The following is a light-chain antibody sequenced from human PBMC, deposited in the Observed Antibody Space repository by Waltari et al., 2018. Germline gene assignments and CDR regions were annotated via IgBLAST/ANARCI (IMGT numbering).Light chain of an antibody. CDR1: SSDLGGYNG. V-gene: IGLV2-11*01. CDR3: GSYRTGNNVL. J-gene: IGLJ2*01. Sequence: QSALTQPPSVSKSLGQSVTIPCTGTSSDLGGYNGFSWYHQHSGTAPRLLMYDVNKRPSGFSDRFSGSKSGNTASLTISGRQAEDEGDYYCGSYRTGNNVLFGGGTRLTVL. CDR2: DVN.